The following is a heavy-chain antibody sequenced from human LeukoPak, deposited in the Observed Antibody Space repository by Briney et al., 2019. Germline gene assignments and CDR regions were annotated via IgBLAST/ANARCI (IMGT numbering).Heavy chain of an antibody. Sequence: GESLKISCKGSGYSFTDYWIGWVRQMPGKGLEWMGIIYPGDSDTRYSPSFQGQVTISADKSISTAYLQWSSLKASDTAMYYCARTPYSSSWYWGNDWFDPWGQGTLVTVSS. D-gene: IGHD6-13*01. J-gene: IGHJ5*02. CDR2: IYPGDSDT. CDR1: GYSFTDYW. V-gene: IGHV5-51*01. CDR3: ARTPYSSSWYWGNDWFDP.